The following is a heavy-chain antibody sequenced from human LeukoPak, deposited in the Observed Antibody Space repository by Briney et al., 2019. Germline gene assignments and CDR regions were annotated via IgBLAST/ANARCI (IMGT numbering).Heavy chain of an antibody. D-gene: IGHD6-19*01. V-gene: IGHV1-18*04. CDR3: ARDVSAVAGVLDGAFDI. CDR2: ISAYNGNT. J-gene: IGHJ3*02. CDR1: GYTFTGYH. Sequence: ASVKVSCKASGYTFTGYHMHWVRQAPGQGLEWMGWISAYNGNTNYAQKLQGRVTMTTDTSTSTAYMELRSLRSDDTAVYYCARDVSAVAGVLDGAFDIWGQGTMVTVSS.